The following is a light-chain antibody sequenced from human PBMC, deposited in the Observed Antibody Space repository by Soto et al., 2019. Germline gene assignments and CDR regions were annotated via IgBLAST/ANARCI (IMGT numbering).Light chain of an antibody. V-gene: IGKV1-5*03. CDR2: KAS. Sequence: DIQMTQSPSTLSASVGDRITITCRASQSISSWLAWYQQKPGKAPKLLIYKASSLESGVPSSFSGSGSGTEFTLTISSLKPEDFAVYYCHQYNNWHSWTFGQGTKVDIK. J-gene: IGKJ1*01. CDR1: QSISSW. CDR3: HQYNNWHSWT.